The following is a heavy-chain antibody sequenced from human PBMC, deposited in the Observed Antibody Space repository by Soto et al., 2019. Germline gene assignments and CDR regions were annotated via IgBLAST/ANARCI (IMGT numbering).Heavy chain of an antibody. V-gene: IGHV4-31*03. D-gene: IGHD2-2*01. J-gene: IGHJ2*01. CDR2: IYYSGST. CDR3: ARGGRIVVVPAAIPKHNWYFDL. Sequence: QVQLQESGPGLVKPSQTLSLTCTVSGGSISSGGYYWSWIRQHPGKGLEWIGYIYYSGSTYYNPSLKRRVTISVDTSKNQFSLKLSSVTAADTAVYYCARGGRIVVVPAAIPKHNWYFDLWGRGTLVTVSS. CDR1: GGSISSGGYY.